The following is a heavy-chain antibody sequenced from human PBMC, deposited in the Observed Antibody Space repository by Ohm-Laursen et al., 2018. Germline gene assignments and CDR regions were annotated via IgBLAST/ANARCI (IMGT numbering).Heavy chain of an antibody. D-gene: IGHD5-18*01. CDR2: IYYSGST. J-gene: IGHJ6*02. Sequence: GTLSLTCTVSGGSISSYYWSWIRQPPGKGLEWIGYIYYSGSTNYNPSLKSRVTISVDTSKNQFSLKLSSVTAADTAVYYCARLNGYLTSYGMDVWGQGTTVTVSS. CDR3: ARLNGYLTSYGMDV. CDR1: GGSISSYY. V-gene: IGHV4-59*01.